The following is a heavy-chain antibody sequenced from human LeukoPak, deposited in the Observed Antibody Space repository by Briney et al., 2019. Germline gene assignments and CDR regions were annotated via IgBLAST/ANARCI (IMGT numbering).Heavy chain of an antibody. CDR3: ARLSPYYDFWSGDYRRGYFDY. V-gene: IGHV4-39*01. CDR1: GGSISSSSYY. J-gene: IGHJ4*02. CDR2: IYYSGST. Sequence: PSETLSLTCTVSGGSISSSSYYWGGLRQPPEKGLELIGSIYYSGSTYYNPSLKGRVTISVDTSKNQFSLKLSSVTAADTAVYYCARLSPYYDFWSGDYRRGYFDYWGQGTLVTVSS. D-gene: IGHD3-3*01.